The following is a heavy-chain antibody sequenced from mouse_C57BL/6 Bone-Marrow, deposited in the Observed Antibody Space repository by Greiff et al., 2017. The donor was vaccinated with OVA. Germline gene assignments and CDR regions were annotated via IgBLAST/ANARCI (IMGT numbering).Heavy chain of an antibody. CDR2: IYPGDGDT. CDR1: GYAFSSSW. V-gene: IGHV1-82*01. Sequence: QVQLQQSGPELVKPGASVKISCKASGYAFSSSWMNWVKQRPGKGLEWIGRIYPGDGDTNYNGKFKGKATLTADKSSSTAYMQLSSLTSEDSAVYCCAVDSSGYLSWFAYWGQGTLVTVSA. J-gene: IGHJ3*01. CDR3: AVDSSGYLSWFAY. D-gene: IGHD3-2*02.